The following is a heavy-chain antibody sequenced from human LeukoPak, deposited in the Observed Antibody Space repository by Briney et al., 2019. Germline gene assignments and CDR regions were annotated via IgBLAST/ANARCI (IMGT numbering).Heavy chain of an antibody. CDR1: GGSVSSGNYY. J-gene: IGHJ3*02. D-gene: IGHD6-19*01. V-gene: IGHV4-61*01. CDR3: ARDLIAVAGTGAFDI. Sequence: SETLSLTCTVSGGSVSSGNYYWSWIRQPPGKGLEWIGYIYYSGSTNYNPSLKSRVTISVDTSKNQFSLKLSSVTAADTAVYYCARDLIAVAGTGAFDIWGQGTMVTVSS. CDR2: IYYSGST.